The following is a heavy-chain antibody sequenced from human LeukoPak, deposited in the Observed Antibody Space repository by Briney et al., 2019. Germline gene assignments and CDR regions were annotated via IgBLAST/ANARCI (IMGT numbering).Heavy chain of an antibody. CDR1: GGSITNYY. V-gene: IGHV4-4*07. D-gene: IGHD4-17*01. CDR3: ARGASTAHFDY. J-gene: IGHJ4*02. CDR2: IYSSGST. Sequence: SETLSLTCTVSGGSITNYYWSWIRQSAGKGLEWIGRIYSSGSTNYKPSLKSRVIISLDKSKNQFSLKLSPVTAADTAVYFCARGASTAHFDYWGQGTLVTVS.